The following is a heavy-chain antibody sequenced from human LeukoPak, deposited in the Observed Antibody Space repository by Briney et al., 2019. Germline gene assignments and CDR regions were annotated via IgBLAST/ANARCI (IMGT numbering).Heavy chain of an antibody. V-gene: IGHV4-59*08. CDR3: ARHAFSYSGRSPPDS. CDR1: GGSISSYY. D-gene: IGHD1-26*01. J-gene: IGHJ4*02. Sequence: PSETLSLTCTVSGGSISSYYWSWIRQLPGKGLEWIGSIYYSGGTNYNPSLKSRVTISIDTSKNQFSLKLSSVTAADTAVYYCARHAFSYSGRSPPDSWGQGTLVTVSS. CDR2: IYYSGGT.